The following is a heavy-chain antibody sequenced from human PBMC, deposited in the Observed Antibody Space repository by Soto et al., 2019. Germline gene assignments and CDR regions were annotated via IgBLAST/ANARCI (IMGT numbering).Heavy chain of an antibody. D-gene: IGHD5-18*01. V-gene: IGHV4-4*02. CDR1: GGSISSYYW. J-gene: IGHJ5*02. Sequence: SETLSLTCGVSGGSISSYYWWSWVRQPPGRGLEWIGEIYHSGSTNYNPSLKSRVTISVDKSKDQFSLELTSVTAADTAVYFCARDRPSEYTYGSSGWSDTWGQGTLVTVSS. CDR2: IYHSGST. CDR3: ARDRPSEYTYGSSGWSDT.